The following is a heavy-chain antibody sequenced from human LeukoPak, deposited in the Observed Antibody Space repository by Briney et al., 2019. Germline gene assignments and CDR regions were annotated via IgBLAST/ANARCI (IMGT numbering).Heavy chain of an antibody. CDR3: ARSDFWSGYRFDF. J-gene: IGHJ4*02. D-gene: IGHD3-3*01. CDR1: GGSISSSSYY. CDR2: IYYSGST. V-gene: IGHV4-39*07. Sequence: SETLSLTCTVSGGSISSSSYYWGWIRQPPGKGLEWIGSIYYSGSTYYNPSLKSRVAISVDTSKNQFSLKLSSVTAADTAVYYCARSDFWSGYRFDFWGQGSLVTVSS.